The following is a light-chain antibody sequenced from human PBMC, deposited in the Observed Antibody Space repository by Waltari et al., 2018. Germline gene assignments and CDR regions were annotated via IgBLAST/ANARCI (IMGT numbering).Light chain of an antibody. CDR2: WAS. Sequence: DIVMTQSPDSLAVSLGERATIHCRSSRTVFFSSNNKDFLSWYQQRPGQPPKLLIYWASTRESVVPDRFSGSGSGTNFTLTINGLQAEDVAVYYCQQFYITPQTFGQGTRVEIK. J-gene: IGKJ2*01. V-gene: IGKV4-1*01. CDR1: RTVFFSSNNKDF. CDR3: QQFYITPQT.